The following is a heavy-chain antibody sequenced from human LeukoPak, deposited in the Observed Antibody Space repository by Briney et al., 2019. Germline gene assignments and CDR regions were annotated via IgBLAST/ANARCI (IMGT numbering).Heavy chain of an antibody. CDR2: INHSGST. Sequence: ASETLSLTCAVYGGSFSGYYWSWIRQPPEKGLEWIGEINHSGSTNYNPSLKSRVTISVDTSKKQFFLKLSSVTAADTAVYYCARGLGSGSYYNAYWGQGTLVTVSS. CDR1: GGSFSGYY. V-gene: IGHV4-34*01. CDR3: ARGLGSGSYYNAY. J-gene: IGHJ4*02. D-gene: IGHD3-10*01.